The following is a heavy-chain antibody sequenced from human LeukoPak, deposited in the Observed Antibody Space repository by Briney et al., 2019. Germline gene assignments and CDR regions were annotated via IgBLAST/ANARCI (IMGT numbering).Heavy chain of an antibody. CDR3: AREDYYYASGF. J-gene: IGHJ4*02. Sequence: PGGSLRLSCAASGFTFSDYYMSWVRQAPGKGLEWVSYISGSGSTIYYSDSVKGRFTFSRDNAKNSLYLQMNSLRAEDTAIYFCAREDYYYASGFWGQGTLATVSS. D-gene: IGHD3-10*01. CDR2: ISGSGSTI. CDR1: GFTFSDYY. V-gene: IGHV3-11*04.